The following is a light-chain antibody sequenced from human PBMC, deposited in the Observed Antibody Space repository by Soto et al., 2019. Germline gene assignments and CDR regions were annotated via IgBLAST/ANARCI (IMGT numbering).Light chain of an antibody. J-gene: IGLJ3*02. CDR2: GVS. CDR1: SSDVGGYNY. V-gene: IGLV2-14*01. CDR3: SSYTTSSTHWV. Sequence: QSALTQPASVSGSPGQSITISCTGTSSDVGGYNYVSWYQQHPGKAPKLMIYGVSNRPSGVSNRFSGSKSGNTASLTISGLQAEDEADYYCSSYTTSSTHWVFGGGTKVTVL.